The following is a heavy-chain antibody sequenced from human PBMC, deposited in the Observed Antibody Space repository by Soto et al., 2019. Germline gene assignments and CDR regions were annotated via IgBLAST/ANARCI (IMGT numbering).Heavy chain of an antibody. J-gene: IGHJ4*02. CDR3: ARDRDGGTYTYFDN. CDR1: GFIFSAFG. V-gene: IGHV3-30*03. D-gene: IGHD1-26*01. CDR2: LSHDGSNK. Sequence: LRLSCAASGFIFSAFGIHWVRQAPGKGLEWVALLSHDGSNKYYADSVRGRFTISRDNSKNTVYLQMNSLRPDDTAVYYCARDRDGGTYTYFDNWGQGTRVTVSS.